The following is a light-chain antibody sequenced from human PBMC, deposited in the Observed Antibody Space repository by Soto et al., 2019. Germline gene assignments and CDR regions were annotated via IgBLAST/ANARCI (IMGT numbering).Light chain of an antibody. CDR3: AAWDDSLSGRV. Sequence: SVLTQPPSASGTPGERVTISCSGSSSNIGSNYVYWYQQLPGTAPKLLIYRNNQRPSGVPDRFSGSKSGTSASLAISVLRSEDEADYYCAAWDDSLSGRVFGGGTKLTVL. J-gene: IGLJ3*02. V-gene: IGLV1-47*01. CDR1: SSNIGSNY. CDR2: RNN.